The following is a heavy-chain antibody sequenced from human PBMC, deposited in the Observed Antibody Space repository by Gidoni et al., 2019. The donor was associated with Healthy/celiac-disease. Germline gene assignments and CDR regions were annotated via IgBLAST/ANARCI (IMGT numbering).Heavy chain of an antibody. Sequence: QLQLQASGPGLVKPSETLSLTCTVSGGSLSSSSYYWGWIRQPPGKGLEWIGSIYYSGRTYYNPSLKSRATISVDTSKNQFSLKLSSVTAADTAVYYCARGVDIWGQGTMVTVSS. CDR2: IYYSGRT. CDR1: GGSLSSSSYY. CDR3: ARGVDI. V-gene: IGHV4-39*01. J-gene: IGHJ3*02.